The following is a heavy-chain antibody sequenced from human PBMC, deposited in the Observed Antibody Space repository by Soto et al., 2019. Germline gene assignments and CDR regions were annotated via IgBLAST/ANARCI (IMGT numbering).Heavy chain of an antibody. V-gene: IGHV4-34*02. CDR2: INHSGST. CDR1: GGSFSGYY. D-gene: IGHD5-12*01. J-gene: IGHJ4*02. Sequence: QVQLEQWGAGLLKPSETLSLTCAVYGGSFSGYYWSWIRQPPGKGLEWIGEINHSGSTNYNPSLTSRVTLSDDTSKTQFSLNLCSVTAAATAVYYCARGRWLRQSFDYWGQGTLVTVSS. CDR3: ARGRWLRQSFDY.